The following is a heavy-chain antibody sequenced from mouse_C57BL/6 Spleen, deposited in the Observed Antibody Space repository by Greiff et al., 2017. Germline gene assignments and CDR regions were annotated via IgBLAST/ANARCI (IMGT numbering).Heavy chain of an antibody. CDR1: GYTFTSYW. D-gene: IGHD1-1*01. V-gene: IGHV1-50*01. J-gene: IGHJ2*01. CDR2: IDPSDSYT. CDR3: ARGYYGRSHDY. Sequence: QVQLQQPGAELVKPGASVKLSCKASGYTFTSYWMQWVKQRPGQGLEWIGEIDPSDSYTNYNQKFKGKATLTVDTSSSTAYMQLSSLTSEDSAVYYCARGYYGRSHDYWGQGTTLTVSS.